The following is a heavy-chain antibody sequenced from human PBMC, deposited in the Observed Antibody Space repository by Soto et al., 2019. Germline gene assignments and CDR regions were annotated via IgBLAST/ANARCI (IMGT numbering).Heavy chain of an antibody. J-gene: IGHJ5*02. CDR2: IYHSGST. Sequence: SETLSLTCAFSGGSISSGGYSWSWIRQPPGKGLEWIGYIYHSGSTYYNPSLKSRVTISVDRSKNQFSLKLSSVTAADTAVYYCARVPDRWGQGTLVTVS. V-gene: IGHV4-30-2*01. CDR3: ARVPDR. CDR1: GGSISSGGYS. D-gene: IGHD2-2*01.